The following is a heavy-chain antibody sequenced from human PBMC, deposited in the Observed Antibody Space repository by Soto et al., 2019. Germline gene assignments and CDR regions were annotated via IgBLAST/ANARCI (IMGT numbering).Heavy chain of an antibody. CDR3: ARAEVVVAAKYYFDY. CDR1: GGSFSGYY. Sequence: QVQLQQWGAGLLKPSETLSLTCAVYGGSFSGYYWSWISPPPGKGLEWIGEINHSGSTNYNPSLKSRVTISVDTSKNQFSLKMSDVTAADTAVYYCARAEVVVAAKYYFDYWGQGTLVTVSS. D-gene: IGHD2-15*01. CDR2: INHSGST. V-gene: IGHV4-34*01. J-gene: IGHJ4*02.